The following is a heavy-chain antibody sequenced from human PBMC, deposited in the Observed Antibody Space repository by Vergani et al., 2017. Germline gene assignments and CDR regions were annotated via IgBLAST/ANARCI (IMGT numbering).Heavy chain of an antibody. D-gene: IGHD6-19*01. Sequence: EVQLVESGGGLVKPGGSLRLSCAASGFTFSSYSMNWVRQAPGKGLEWVSSISSSSSYIYYADSVKGRFTISRDNAKNSLYLQMNSLRAEDTAVYYCAKTTGTTYSSGWYDYWGQGTLVTVSS. CDR3: AKTTGTTYSSGWYDY. CDR1: GFTFSSYS. V-gene: IGHV3-21*01. CDR2: ISSSSSYI. J-gene: IGHJ4*02.